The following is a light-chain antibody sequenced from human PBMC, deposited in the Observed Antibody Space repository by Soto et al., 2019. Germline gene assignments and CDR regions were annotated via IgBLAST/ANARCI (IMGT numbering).Light chain of an antibody. CDR3: QQYNNLPIT. CDR2: RAS. J-gene: IGKJ5*01. CDR1: QSVDSL. V-gene: IGKV3-15*01. Sequence: EIVMTQSPATLSVSPGETATLSCKTSQSVDSLFAWYQQKPGQAPRLLIYRASTRTTGIPARFSGSGSGTEFTLTINSLQSEDFAVYYCQQYNNLPITFGQGTRLEIK.